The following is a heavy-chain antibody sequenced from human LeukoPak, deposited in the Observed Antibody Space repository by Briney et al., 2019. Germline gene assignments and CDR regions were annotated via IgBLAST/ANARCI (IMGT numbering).Heavy chain of an antibody. Sequence: GGSLRLSCAASGFTVSSNYMSWVRQAPGKGLEWVSVIYSGGSTYHADSVKGRFTISRDNSKNTLYLQMNSLRAEDTAVYYCARDHRYCSGGSCSRYYYYGMDVWGQGTTVTVSS. CDR3: ARDHRYCSGGSCSRYYYYGMDV. CDR2: IYSGGST. V-gene: IGHV3-66*01. D-gene: IGHD2-15*01. CDR1: GFTVSSNY. J-gene: IGHJ6*02.